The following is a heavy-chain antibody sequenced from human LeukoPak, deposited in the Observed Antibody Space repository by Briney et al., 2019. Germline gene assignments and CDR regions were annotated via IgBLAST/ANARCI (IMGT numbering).Heavy chain of an antibody. D-gene: IGHD6-13*01. CDR1: GFTFSSYW. CDR3: AREGPWQQLPIYYYYYYMDV. CDR2: IKQDGSEK. V-gene: IGHV3-7*01. Sequence: PGGSLRLSCAASGFTFSSYWMSWVRQAPGKGLEWVANIKQDGSEKYYVDSVKGRFTISRDNAKNSLYLQMSSLRAEDTAVYYCAREGPWQQLPIYYYYYYMDVWGKGTTVTVSS. J-gene: IGHJ6*03.